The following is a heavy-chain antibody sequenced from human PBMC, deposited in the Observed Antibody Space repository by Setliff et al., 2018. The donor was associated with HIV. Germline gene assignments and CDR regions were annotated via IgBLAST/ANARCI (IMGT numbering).Heavy chain of an antibody. Sequence: GESLNISCVASGFTFSSYSMNWVRQAPGKGPEWVSSISTSSSFKYYTDSVKGRFTISRDNAKNSLYLQMNSLRAEDTAVYYCARDHRPYFYDKAWFDPWGQGTLVTVSS. CDR1: GFTFSSYS. D-gene: IGHD3-22*01. J-gene: IGHJ5*02. CDR3: ARDHRPYFYDKAWFDP. V-gene: IGHV3-21*01. CDR2: ISTSSSFK.